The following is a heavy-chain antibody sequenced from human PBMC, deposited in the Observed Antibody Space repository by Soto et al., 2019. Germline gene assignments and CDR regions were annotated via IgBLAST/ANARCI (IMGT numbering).Heavy chain of an antibody. J-gene: IGHJ6*02. D-gene: IGHD4-4*01. V-gene: IGHV1-2*02. Sequence: ASVKVSCKASGYTFTGYYMHWVRQAPGQGLEWMGWINPNSGGTNYAQKFQGRVTITRDTSISTAYMELSRLRSDDTAVYYCARYRATVTTLSGEFGATPRRYGMDVWGQGTTVTVSS. CDR2: INPNSGGT. CDR1: GYTFTGYY. CDR3: ARYRATVTTLSGEFGATPRRYGMDV.